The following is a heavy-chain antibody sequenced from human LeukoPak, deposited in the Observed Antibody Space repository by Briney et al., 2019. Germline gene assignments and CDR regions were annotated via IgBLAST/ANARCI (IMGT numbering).Heavy chain of an antibody. Sequence: QTGGSLRLSCAASGFTFSSYGMHWVRQAPGKGLEWVAFIRYDGSNKYYADSVKGRFTISRDNSKNTLYLQMNSLRAEDTAVYYCAKDPVRGLVEGENYFDYWGQGTLVTVSS. CDR2: IRYDGSNK. V-gene: IGHV3-30*02. J-gene: IGHJ4*02. CDR3: AKDPVRGLVEGENYFDY. D-gene: IGHD6-19*01. CDR1: GFTFSSYG.